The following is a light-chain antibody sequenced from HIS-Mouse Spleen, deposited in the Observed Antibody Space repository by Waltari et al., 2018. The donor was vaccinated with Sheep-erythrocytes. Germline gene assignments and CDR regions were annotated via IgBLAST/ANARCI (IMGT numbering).Light chain of an antibody. CDR3: SSYTSSSTWV. V-gene: IGLV2-14*01. J-gene: IGLJ3*02. Sequence: QSALTQPASVSGSPGQSITISCTGTSSDVGGYNYVSWYKQNPGKAPKLMIYEVSNRPSGFSNRFSGSKSGNTDSLTISGLQAEDEADYYCSSYTSSSTWVFGGGTKLTVL. CDR1: SSDVGGYNY. CDR2: EVS.